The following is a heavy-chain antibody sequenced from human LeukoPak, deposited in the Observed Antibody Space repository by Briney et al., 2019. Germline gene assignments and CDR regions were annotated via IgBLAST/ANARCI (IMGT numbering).Heavy chain of an antibody. CDR3: SHTAYYDFWSGYYGSAFDI. V-gene: IGHV4-39*01. Sequence: SETLSLTCTVSGGSISSSSYYWGWIRQPPGKGLEWIGSIYYNGSTYYNPSLKSRVTISVDTSKNQFSLKLSSVTAADTAVYYCSHTAYYDFWSGYYGSAFDIWGQGTMVTVSS. CDR2: IYYNGST. D-gene: IGHD3-3*01. J-gene: IGHJ3*02. CDR1: GGSISSSSYY.